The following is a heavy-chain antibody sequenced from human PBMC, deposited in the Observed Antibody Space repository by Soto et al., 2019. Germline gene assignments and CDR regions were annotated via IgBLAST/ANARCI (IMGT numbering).Heavy chain of an antibody. V-gene: IGHV4-4*02. CDR1: GDSISSGNW. CDR2: IYHSGTT. J-gene: IGHJ5*02. D-gene: IGHD1-26*01. CDR3: ARDSRIAIDP. Sequence: QVQLQESGPGLVKPSGTLSLTCGVSGDSISSGNWWSWVRQPPGKGLEWLGEIYHSGTTNYNPSLNSRVPISVDKSKNQFSLKLSSVTAADTAVYYCARDSRIAIDPWGQGSLVIVSS.